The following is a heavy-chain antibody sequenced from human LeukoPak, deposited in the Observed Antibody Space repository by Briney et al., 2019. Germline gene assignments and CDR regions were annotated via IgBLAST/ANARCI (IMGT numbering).Heavy chain of an antibody. Sequence: PRGSLRLSCAASGFTFSNAWMNWVRQAPGKGLEWVGRIKSKTDGGTTDYAAPVKGRFTISRDDSKNTLYLQMNSLKTEDTAVYYCTTDIVVVPAASTTLFDYWGQGTLVTVSS. CDR3: TTDIVVVPAASTTLFDY. CDR1: GFTFSNAW. D-gene: IGHD2-2*01. CDR2: IKSKTDGGTT. J-gene: IGHJ4*02. V-gene: IGHV3-15*07.